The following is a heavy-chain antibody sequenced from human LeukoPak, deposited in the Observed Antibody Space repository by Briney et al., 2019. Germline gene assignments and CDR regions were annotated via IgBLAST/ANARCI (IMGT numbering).Heavy chain of an antibody. CDR1: GYTFTGYY. Sequence: ASVKVSCKASGYTFTGYYMHWVRQAPGQGLEWVGWMNPNSGDTNYARSFQGRVTMTRDTSISTAYMELSRLRFDDTAVYYCAKDPFDQMLPENWFDPWGQRTLVTVSS. V-gene: IGHV1-2*02. CDR2: MNPNSGDT. D-gene: IGHD2-2*01. J-gene: IGHJ5*02. CDR3: AKDPFDQMLPENWFDP.